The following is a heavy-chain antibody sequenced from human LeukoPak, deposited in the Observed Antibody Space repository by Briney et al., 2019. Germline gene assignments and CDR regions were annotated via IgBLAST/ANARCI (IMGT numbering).Heavy chain of an antibody. CDR3: ARDPPTMVRGMGRYYYGMDV. CDR1: GLTFSSYA. D-gene: IGHD3-10*01. J-gene: IGHJ6*02. Sequence: GRSLRLSCAASGLTFSSYAMHWVRQAPGKGLEWVAVISYDGSNKYYADSVKGRFTISRDNSKNTLYLQMNSLRAEDTAVYYCARDPPTMVRGMGRYYYGMDVWGQGTTVTVSS. CDR2: ISYDGSNK. V-gene: IGHV3-30*04.